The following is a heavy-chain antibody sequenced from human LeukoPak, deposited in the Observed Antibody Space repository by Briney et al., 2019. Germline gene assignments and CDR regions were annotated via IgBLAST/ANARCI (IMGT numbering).Heavy chain of an antibody. CDR1: GFTFSSYW. V-gene: IGHV3-7*03. D-gene: IGHD3-16*01. J-gene: IGHJ6*02. CDR3: ARGGGLDV. CDR2: INHNGNVN. Sequence: GSLRLSCAASGFTFSSYWMTWARQAPGKGLEWVASINHNGNVNYYVDSVKGRFTISRDNAKNSLYLQMSNLRAEGTAVYFCARGGGLDVWGQGATVTVSS.